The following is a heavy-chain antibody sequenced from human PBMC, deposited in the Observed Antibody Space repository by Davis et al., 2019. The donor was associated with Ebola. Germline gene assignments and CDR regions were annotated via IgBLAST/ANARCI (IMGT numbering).Heavy chain of an antibody. CDR3: ARTGYGVKKYYFDY. D-gene: IGHD4-17*01. V-gene: IGHV2-70*04. Sequence: SGPTLVKPPQTLTLTCTFSGFSLSTSGMRVSWIRQPPGKALEWLARIDWDDDKFYSTSLKTRLTISKDTSKNQVVLTMTNMDPVDTATYYCARTGYGVKKYYFDYWGQGTLVTVSS. J-gene: IGHJ4*02. CDR2: IDWDDDK. CDR1: GFSLSTSGMR.